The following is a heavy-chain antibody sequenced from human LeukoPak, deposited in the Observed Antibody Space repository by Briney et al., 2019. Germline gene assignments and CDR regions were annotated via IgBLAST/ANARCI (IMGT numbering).Heavy chain of an antibody. V-gene: IGHV3-7*01. CDR3: ARQRRYCSGDSCYQRTFDF. CDR1: GSIFSNYW. CDR2: IKQDGSEK. D-gene: IGHD2-15*01. Sequence: PGGSLRLSCAASGSIFSNYWMSWVRQAPGKGLEWVANIKQDGSEKYYVDSVKGRFTISRDNAKNSVYMQMNSLRAEDTAVYSCARQRRYCSGDSCYQRTFDFWGQGTLVTVSS. J-gene: IGHJ4*02.